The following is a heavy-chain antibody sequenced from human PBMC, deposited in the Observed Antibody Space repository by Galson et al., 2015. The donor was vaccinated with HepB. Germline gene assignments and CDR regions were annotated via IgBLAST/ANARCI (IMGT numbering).Heavy chain of an antibody. J-gene: IGHJ4*02. Sequence: SVKVSCKASGGTFSSYAISWVRQAPGQGLEWMGGIIPIFGTANYAQKFQGRVTITADESTSTAYMELSSLRSEDTAVYYCASGGRVLSSGWYSGFDYWGQGTLVTVSS. CDR1: GGTFSSYA. V-gene: IGHV1-69*13. D-gene: IGHD6-19*01. CDR2: IIPIFGTA. CDR3: ASGGRVLSSGWYSGFDY.